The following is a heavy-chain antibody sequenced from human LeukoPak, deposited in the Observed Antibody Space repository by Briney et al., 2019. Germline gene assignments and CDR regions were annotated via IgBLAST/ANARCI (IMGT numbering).Heavy chain of an antibody. CDR2: VDHTGST. CDR1: DDSITMYY. CDR3: ARGRVSSSTWYSTYYYYFYMDV. J-gene: IGHJ6*03. Sequence: PSETLSLTCSVSDDSITMYYWTWIRQPPGKGLEWIGYVDHTGSTNFNPSLNGRVSISRDTSKNLFSLRLRSVTAADTAVYFCARGRVSSSTWYSTYYYYFYMDVWGKGTTVTISS. D-gene: IGHD4-11*01. V-gene: IGHV4-59*01.